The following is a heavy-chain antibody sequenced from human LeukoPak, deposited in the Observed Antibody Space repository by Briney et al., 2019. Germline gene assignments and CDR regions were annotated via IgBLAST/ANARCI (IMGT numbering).Heavy chain of an antibody. J-gene: IGHJ6*02. V-gene: IGHV3-74*01. CDR2: IYSDESTA. D-gene: IGHD2-15*01. CDR1: GFTFSSYW. Sequence: GGSLRLSCAASGFTFSSYWMHWVRQAPGKGLVWVSRIYSDESTATYADSVEGRFTISRDNAKNTLYLQMNSLRAEDTAVYYCASTSGYCSGGSCYDYYYYGMDVWGQGTTVTVSS. CDR3: ASTSGYCSGGSCYDYYYYGMDV.